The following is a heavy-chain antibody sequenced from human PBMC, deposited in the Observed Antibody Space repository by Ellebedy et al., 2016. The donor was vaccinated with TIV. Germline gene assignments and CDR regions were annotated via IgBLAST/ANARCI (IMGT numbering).Heavy chain of an antibody. Sequence: PGGSLRLSCVAPGFRLSTHGMHWVRQAPGKGLEWVAFKRFDGRMEYNGDSVKGRFIISRDVSKNTLYLQMNRLRAEDTAMYYCTRETNSPPGAVAGTGFDCWGQGTLVIVSS. CDR1: GFRLSTHG. CDR2: KRFDGRME. J-gene: IGHJ4*02. V-gene: IGHV3-30*02. CDR3: TRETNSPPGAVAGTGFDC. D-gene: IGHD6-19*01.